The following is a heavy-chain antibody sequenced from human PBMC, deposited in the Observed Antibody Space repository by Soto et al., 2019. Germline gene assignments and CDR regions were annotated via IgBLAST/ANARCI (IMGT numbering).Heavy chain of an antibody. CDR3: ARGDSTDCSNGVCSFFYNHDMDV. V-gene: IGHV1-2*04. D-gene: IGHD2-8*01. CDR2: INPKSGGT. CDR1: GYTLTSYY. Sequence: ASVNVSCKASGYTLTSYYLHWVRQAPGQGLEWLGRINPKSGGTSTAQKFQGWVTMTTDTSISTASMELTRLTSDDTAIYYCARGDSTDCSNGVCSFFYNHDMDVWGQGTTVTV. J-gene: IGHJ6*02.